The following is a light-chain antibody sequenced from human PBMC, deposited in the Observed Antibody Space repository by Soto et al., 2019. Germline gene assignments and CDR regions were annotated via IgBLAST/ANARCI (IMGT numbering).Light chain of an antibody. CDR3: HLRNK. CDR1: QFLSSY. J-gene: IGKJ5*01. V-gene: IGKV3-11*01. Sequence: ELVLTQSPATLSLSPGERATLSCRASQFLSSYLAWYQQIPGQPPRLLIYDKSKRVTGIPARFSGGRSGTDFTLTISSLELEDVAVYFCHLRNKFRQGTRLEIK. CDR2: DKS.